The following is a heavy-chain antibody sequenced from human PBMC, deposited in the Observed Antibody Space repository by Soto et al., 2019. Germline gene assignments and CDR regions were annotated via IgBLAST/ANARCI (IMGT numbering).Heavy chain of an antibody. J-gene: IGHJ6*02. CDR1: GFTFSSYG. CDR2: ISYDGSNK. D-gene: IGHD6-13*01. CDR3: AREAPAAGDYYYYGMDV. V-gene: IGHV3-30*03. Sequence: PGGSLRLSCAASGFTFSSYGMHWVRQAPGKGLEWVAVISYDGSNKYYADSVKGRFTISRDNAKNTLYLQMNSLRAEDTAVYYCAREAPAAGDYYYYGMDVWGQGTTVTVSS.